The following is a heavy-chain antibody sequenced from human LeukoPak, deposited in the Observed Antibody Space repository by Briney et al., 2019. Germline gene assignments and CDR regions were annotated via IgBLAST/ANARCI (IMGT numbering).Heavy chain of an antibody. CDR2: ISSSSSYI. CDR1: GFTFSSYS. CDR3: ARESTVTPNFDY. D-gene: IGHD4-17*01. J-gene: IGHJ4*02. Sequence: GGSPRLSCAASGFTFSSYSMNWVRQAPGKGLEWVSSISSSSSYIYYADSVKGRFTISRDNAKNSLYLQMNSLRAEDTAVYYCARESTVTPNFDYWGQGTLVTVSS. V-gene: IGHV3-21*01.